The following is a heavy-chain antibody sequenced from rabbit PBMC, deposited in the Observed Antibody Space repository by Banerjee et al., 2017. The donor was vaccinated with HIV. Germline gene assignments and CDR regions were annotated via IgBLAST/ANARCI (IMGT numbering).Heavy chain of an antibody. Sequence: QEQLEESGGGLVKPEGSLTLTCKASGFSFSNKYVMCWVRQAPGKGLEWIACINTSSGNIVYATWAKGRFTISKTSWTTVTLQMTSLTAADTAPYFCARDLPGIIGWNFNSWGPGTLVTVS. D-gene: IGHD3-1*01. V-gene: IGHV1S45*01. CDR2: INTSSGNI. J-gene: IGHJ4*01. CDR3: ARDLPGIIGWNFNS. CDR1: GFSFSNKYV.